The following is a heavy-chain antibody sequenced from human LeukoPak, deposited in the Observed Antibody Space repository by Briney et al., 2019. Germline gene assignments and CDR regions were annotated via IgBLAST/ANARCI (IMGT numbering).Heavy chain of an antibody. D-gene: IGHD3-22*01. CDR2: INPNSAGT. Sequence: GASVKVSCKASGYTFTGYYMHWVRQAPGQGLEWMGWINPNSAGTNYAQKIQGRVTMTRDTSISTAYMELSGLRSDDTAVYYCARSSGYGGYYYYYMDVWGKGTTVTVSS. CDR1: GYTFTGYY. CDR3: ARSSGYGGYYYYYMDV. V-gene: IGHV1-2*02. J-gene: IGHJ6*03.